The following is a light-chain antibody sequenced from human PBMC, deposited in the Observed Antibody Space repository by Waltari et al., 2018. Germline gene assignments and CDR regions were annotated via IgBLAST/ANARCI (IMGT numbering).Light chain of an antibody. CDR3: QQYNNYPWT. J-gene: IGKJ1*01. CDR1: QNLSIW. CDR2: RAS. V-gene: IGKV1-5*03. Sequence: DIQMTQSPSTLSASVGHRVTVTCRASQNLSIWLAWYQQKPGKAPKLLIYRASSLESGVPSRFSGGGSGTEFTLTISSLQPDDFAIYYCQQYNNYPWTFGQGTKVEI.